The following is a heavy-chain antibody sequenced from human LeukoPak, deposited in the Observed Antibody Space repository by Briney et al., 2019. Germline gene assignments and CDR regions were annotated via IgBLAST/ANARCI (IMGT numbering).Heavy chain of an antibody. CDR2: INPNSGGT. CDR3: ARAGPPDYYYYYMDV. V-gene: IGHV1-2*02. CDR1: GYTFTGYY. Sequence: ASVKVSCKASGYTFTGYYMHWVRQAPGQGREWMGWINPNSGGTNYAQKFQGRVTMTRDTSISTAYMELSRLRSDDTAVYYCARAGPPDYYYYYMDVWGKGTTVTVSS. J-gene: IGHJ6*03.